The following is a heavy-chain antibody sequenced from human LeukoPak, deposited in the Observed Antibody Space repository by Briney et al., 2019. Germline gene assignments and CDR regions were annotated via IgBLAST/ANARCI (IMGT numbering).Heavy chain of an antibody. CDR2: IYYSGST. CDR1: GGSISSYY. J-gene: IGHJ6*04. Sequence: KPSETLSLTCTVSGGSISSYYWSWIRQPPGKGLEWIGYIYYSGSTNYNPSLKSRVTISVDTSKNQFSLKLSSVTAADTAVYYCARDKIGGIQLWLGQGVWGKGTTVTVSS. D-gene: IGHD5-18*01. V-gene: IGHV4-59*01. CDR3: ARDKIGGIQLWLGQGV.